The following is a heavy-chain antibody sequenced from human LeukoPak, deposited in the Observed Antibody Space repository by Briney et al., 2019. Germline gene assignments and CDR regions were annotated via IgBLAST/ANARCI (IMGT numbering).Heavy chain of an antibody. D-gene: IGHD1-1*01. V-gene: IGHV4-59*01. CDR3: AGGPTIVKYYFGF. CDR1: GDSMTSYY. Sequence: SETLSPTCTVSGDSMTSYYWSWIRQPPGKGLECIGYVFSSGSANYNPSLKSRATISVDTSKNQFSLKLNSVTAADTAVYYCAGGPTIVKYYFGFWGQGTLVTVSS. J-gene: IGHJ4*02. CDR2: VFSSGSA.